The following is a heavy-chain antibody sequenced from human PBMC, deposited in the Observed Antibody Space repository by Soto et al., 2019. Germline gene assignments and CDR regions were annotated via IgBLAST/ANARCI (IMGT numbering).Heavy chain of an antibody. CDR2: IIPIFGTA. CDR1: GGTFSSYA. V-gene: IGHV1-69*12. Sequence: QVQLVQSGAEVKKPGSSVKVSCKASGGTFSSYAISWVRQAPGQGLEWMGGIIPIFGTANYAQKFQGRVTITADESTSTAYMELSSLRSEDTAVYYCARVVVAAAANDYYYYGMDVWGQGTTVTVSS. D-gene: IGHD6-13*01. J-gene: IGHJ6*02. CDR3: ARVVVAAAANDYYYYGMDV.